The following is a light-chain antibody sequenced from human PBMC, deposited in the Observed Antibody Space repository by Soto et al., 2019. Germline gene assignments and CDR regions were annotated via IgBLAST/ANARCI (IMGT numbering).Light chain of an antibody. CDR3: GSWDNSLSADV. V-gene: IGLV1-51*01. J-gene: IGLJ1*01. Sequence: QSVLTQPPSVSADPGQKFTISCSGTSSNIGGNSVSWYQQLPGTAPKLLIYDDDKRPSGIPDRFSGSKSGTSAALGITGFRKGVEADYYCGSWDNSLSADVLGTGTEVTVL. CDR2: DDD. CDR1: SSNIGGNS.